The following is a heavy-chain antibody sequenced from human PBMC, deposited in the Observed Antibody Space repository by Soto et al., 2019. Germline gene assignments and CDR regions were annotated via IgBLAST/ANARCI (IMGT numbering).Heavy chain of an antibody. Sequence: EVQLVESGGGLVKPGGSLRLSFAASGFTFSSYSMNWVRQAPGKGLEWVSSISSSSSYIYYADSVKGRFTISRDNAKNSLYLQMNSLRAEDTAVYYCSRELAVAAYTDYWGQGTLVTVSS. D-gene: IGHD6-19*01. CDR3: SRELAVAAYTDY. CDR1: GFTFSSYS. J-gene: IGHJ4*02. V-gene: IGHV3-21*01. CDR2: ISSSSSYI.